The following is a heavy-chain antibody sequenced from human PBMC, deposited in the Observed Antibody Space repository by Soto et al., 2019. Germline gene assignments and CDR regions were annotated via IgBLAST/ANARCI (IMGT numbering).Heavy chain of an antibody. D-gene: IGHD1-26*01. CDR2: INPSGGST. Sequence: QVQLVQSGAEVKKPGASVKVSCKASGYTFTSYYMHWVRQAPGQGLEWMGIINPSGGSTSYAQKLQGRVTMTRDTSTSTVYMELSSLRSEDTAVYYCARDQSGVGATTEFMYWGQGTLVTVSS. CDR1: GYTFTSYY. CDR3: ARDQSGVGATTEFMY. V-gene: IGHV1-46*04. J-gene: IGHJ4*02.